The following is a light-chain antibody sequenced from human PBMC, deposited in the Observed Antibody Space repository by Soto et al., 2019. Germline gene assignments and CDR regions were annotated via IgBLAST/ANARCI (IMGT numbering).Light chain of an antibody. V-gene: IGKV1-13*02. CDR1: QDIGSA. CDR2: DAS. J-gene: IGKJ4*01. CDR3: QQFNGFPLT. Sequence: IQLTQSPSSLSASVGDRVTITCRAGQDIGSALAWYQQRPGKAPKLLLYDASNLEAGVPSRFSGRGSGADLTLTITSLRPEDFGTYYCQQFNGFPLTFGGGTKVQIK.